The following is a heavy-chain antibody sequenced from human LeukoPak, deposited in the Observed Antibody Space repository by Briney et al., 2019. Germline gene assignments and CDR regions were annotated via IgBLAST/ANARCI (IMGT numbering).Heavy chain of an antibody. CDR1: GYTFTSYG. J-gene: IGHJ4*02. CDR2: ISAYNGNT. CDR3: ARDQIFYDYVWGSYRPRSSFDY. Sequence: ASVKVSCKASGYTFTSYGISWVRQAPGQGLEWMGWISAYNGNTTYAQKLQGRVTMTTDTSTSTAYMELRSLRSDDTAVYYCARDQIFYDYVWGSYRPRSSFDYWGQGTLVTVSS. V-gene: IGHV1-18*01. D-gene: IGHD3-16*02.